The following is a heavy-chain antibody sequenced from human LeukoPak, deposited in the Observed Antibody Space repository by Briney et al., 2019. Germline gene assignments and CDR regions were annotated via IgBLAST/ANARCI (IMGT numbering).Heavy chain of an antibody. Sequence: GRSLRLSCAASGFTFSSYGMHWVCQAPGKGLEWVAVIWYDGSNKYYADSVKGRFTISRDNSKNTLYLQMNSLRAEDTAVYYCARDGSPGYDSSGYYYFDYWGQGTLVTVSS. CDR3: ARDGSPGYDSSGYYYFDY. D-gene: IGHD3-22*01. V-gene: IGHV3-33*01. J-gene: IGHJ4*02. CDR2: IWYDGSNK. CDR1: GFTFSSYG.